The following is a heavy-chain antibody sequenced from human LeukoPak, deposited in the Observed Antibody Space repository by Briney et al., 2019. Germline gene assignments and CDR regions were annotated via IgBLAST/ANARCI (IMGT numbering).Heavy chain of an antibody. V-gene: IGHV4-39*01. D-gene: IGHD1-1*01. J-gene: IGHJ4*02. CDR2: IYYSGSP. Sequence: PSETLSLTCTVSGGSLSNNNYYWAWISQPPGKGLECIGSIYYSGSPYYNPSLKSRVTISVDTSKNQFSLRLSSVTAADTAVYYCATWRTAKTGFDYWGQGTLVTVSS. CDR1: GGSLSNNNYY. CDR3: ATWRTAKTGFDY.